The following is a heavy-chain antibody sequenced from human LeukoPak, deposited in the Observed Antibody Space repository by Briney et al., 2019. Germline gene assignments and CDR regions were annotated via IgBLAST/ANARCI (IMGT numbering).Heavy chain of an antibody. D-gene: IGHD5-12*01. CDR3: ARDRFLEMATIFDY. V-gene: IGHV1-69*04. J-gene: IGHJ4*02. CDR2: IIPILGIA. CDR1: GYTFTSYG. Sequence: SVKVSCKASGYTFTSYGISWVRQAPGQGLEWMGRIIPILGIANYAQKFQGRVTITADKSTSTAYMELSSLRSEDTAVYYCARDRFLEMATIFDYWGQGTLVTVSS.